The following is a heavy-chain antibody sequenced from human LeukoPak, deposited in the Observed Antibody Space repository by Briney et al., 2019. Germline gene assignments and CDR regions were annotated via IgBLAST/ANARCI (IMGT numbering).Heavy chain of an antibody. Sequence: NSSETLSLTCTVSGGSISSSSYYWGWIRQPRGKGLEWIGRIYTSGSTNYNPSLKSRVTISVDTSKNQFSLKLSSVTAADTAVYYCAGDFAGGAQEGWFDPWGQGTLVTVSS. CDR1: GGSISSSSYY. CDR3: AGDFAGGAQEGWFDP. V-gene: IGHV4-61*02. J-gene: IGHJ5*02. D-gene: IGHD3-16*01. CDR2: IYTSGST.